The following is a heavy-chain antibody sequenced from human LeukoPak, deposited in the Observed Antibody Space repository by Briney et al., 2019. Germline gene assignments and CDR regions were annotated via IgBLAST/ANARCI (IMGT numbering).Heavy chain of an antibody. J-gene: IGHJ4*02. CDR2: IYHSGST. D-gene: IGHD6-13*01. Sequence: SETLSLTCAVSGGSISSGGYSWSWIRQPPGKGLEWIGYIYHSGSTYYNPSLKSRVTISVDTSKNQFSLKLSSVTAADTAVYYCARVSSSWDYYFDYWGQGTLVTVSS. CDR1: GGSISSGGYS. V-gene: IGHV4-30-2*01. CDR3: ARVSSSWDYYFDY.